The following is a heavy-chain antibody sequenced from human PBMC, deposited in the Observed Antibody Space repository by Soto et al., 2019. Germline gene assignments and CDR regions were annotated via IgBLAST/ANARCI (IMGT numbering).Heavy chain of an antibody. CDR3: SRDPLRPI. D-gene: IGHD2-15*01. V-gene: IGHV3-21*03. CDR1: GGSSSSSS. Sequence: ETLSLTWAISGGSSSSSSWWSWVRQPPGKGLEWVSSISSSSSYIYYADSVKGRFAISRDDSKSIAYLQMNSLKSEDTAMYYCSRDPLRPIWGQGTMVTVSS. J-gene: IGHJ3*02. CDR2: ISSSSSYI.